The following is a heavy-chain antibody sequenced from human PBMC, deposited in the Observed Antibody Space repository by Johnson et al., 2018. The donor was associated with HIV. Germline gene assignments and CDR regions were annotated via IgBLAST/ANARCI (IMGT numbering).Heavy chain of an antibody. Sequence: VQLVESGGGVVQPGGSLRLSCEASGFTFEDYGMSWVRQVPGKGLEWGSVIYSGGSTYYADSVKGRFTISRDNSKNTLYLQMNSLRAEDTAVYYCARGGVLRYFDWLFEDAFDIWGQGTMVTVSS. D-gene: IGHD3-9*01. CDR2: IYSGGST. J-gene: IGHJ3*02. V-gene: IGHV3-66*01. CDR1: GFTFEDYG. CDR3: ARGGVLRYFDWLFEDAFDI.